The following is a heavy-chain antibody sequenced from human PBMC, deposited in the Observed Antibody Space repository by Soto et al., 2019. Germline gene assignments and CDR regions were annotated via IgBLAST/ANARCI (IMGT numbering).Heavy chain of an antibody. CDR1: GSSISGSYYY. CDR3: ATSQKGYNWNYFDH. Sequence: SETLSLTCAVSGSSISGSYYYWAWLRQSPGKGPEWIGSVFYTGFTSYNPSLESRVSVSVDTSKSQFSLKLSAVTAADTAVYYCATSQKGYNWNYFDHWGQGTLVTVSS. V-gene: IGHV4-39*01. D-gene: IGHD1-20*01. CDR2: VFYTGFT. J-gene: IGHJ4*02.